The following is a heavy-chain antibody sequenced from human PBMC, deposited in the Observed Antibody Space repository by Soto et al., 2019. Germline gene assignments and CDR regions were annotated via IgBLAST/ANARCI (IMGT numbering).Heavy chain of an antibody. CDR2: ISGSGGST. D-gene: IGHD6-13*01. J-gene: IGHJ6*02. V-gene: IGHV3-23*01. Sequence: EVQLLESGGGLITPGESLRLSCAASGFTFSSYVMSWVRQAPGKGLEWVSAISGSGGSTYYADSVKGRFTISRDNSKNTLYLQMNSLRAEDTAVYYCAKDWYSSSRWGNYYYYGMDVWGQGTTVTVSS. CDR1: GFTFSSYV. CDR3: AKDWYSSSRWGNYYYYGMDV.